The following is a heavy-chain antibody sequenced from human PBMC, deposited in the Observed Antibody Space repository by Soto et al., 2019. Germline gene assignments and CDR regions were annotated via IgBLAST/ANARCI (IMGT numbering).Heavy chain of an antibody. CDR3: SPALNY. CDR2: INQDGSEK. D-gene: IGHD2-2*01. J-gene: IGHJ4*02. V-gene: IGHV3-7*01. CDR1: GFTFSSQW. Sequence: GGSLRLSCAASGFTFSSQWMDWVRQAPGKGLEWVANINQDGSEKHYVDSVKGRFTISRDNAKNSLYLQMNSLTAEDSTLYYCSPALNYWGQGTLVTVSS.